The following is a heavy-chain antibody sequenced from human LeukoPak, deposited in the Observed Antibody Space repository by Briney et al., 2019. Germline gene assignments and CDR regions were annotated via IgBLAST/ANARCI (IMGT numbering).Heavy chain of an antibody. D-gene: IGHD4-17*01. V-gene: IGHV1-8*03. CDR1: GYTFTSYD. CDR2: MNPNSGNT. J-gene: IGHJ4*02. Sequence: ASVKVSCKASGYTFTSYDIHWVRQATGQGLEWMGWMNPNSGNTDYAQKFQGRVTISRNTSISTAYMELSSLRSEDTAVYYCARPGNGDHFDYWGQGTLVTVSS. CDR3: ARPGNGDHFDY.